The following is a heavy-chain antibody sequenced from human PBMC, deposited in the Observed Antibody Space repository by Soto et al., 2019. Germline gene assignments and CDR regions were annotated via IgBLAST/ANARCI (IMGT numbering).Heavy chain of an antibody. Sequence: AXVKVSCKASGYTFTSYGIRWVQQAPGQGLEWMGWISAYNGNTNYAQKLQGRVTMTTDTSTSTAYMELRSLRSDDTAIYYCARQDGSGIYYFDSWGQGTLVTVSS. CDR1: GYTFTSYG. CDR3: ARQDGSGIYYFDS. J-gene: IGHJ4*02. V-gene: IGHV1-18*01. D-gene: IGHD3-10*01. CDR2: ISAYNGNT.